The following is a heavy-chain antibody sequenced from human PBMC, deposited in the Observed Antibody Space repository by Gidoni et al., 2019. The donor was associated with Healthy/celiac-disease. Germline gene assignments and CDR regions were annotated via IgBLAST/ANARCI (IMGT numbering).Heavy chain of an antibody. V-gene: IGHV3-23*01. CDR2: ISGSGGST. CDR1: GFTFSSYA. Sequence: EVQLLESGGGLVQPGGSLRLSCAASGFTFSSYAMSGVRQAPGKGLEWVSAISGSGGSTYYADSVKGRFTISRDNSKNTLYLQMNSLRAEDTAVYYCAKMPQMVYAKKAYYFDYWGQGTLVTVSS. D-gene: IGHD2-8*01. J-gene: IGHJ4*02. CDR3: AKMPQMVYAKKAYYFDY.